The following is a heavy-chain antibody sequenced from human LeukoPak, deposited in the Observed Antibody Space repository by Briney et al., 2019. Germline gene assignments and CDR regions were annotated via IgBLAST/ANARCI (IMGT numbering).Heavy chain of an antibody. Sequence: SETLSLTCTVSGVSISSSSYYWAWIRQPPGKGLEWIAGIYSYSGSTIRNPSLKRRVTISVDTSKNQFTLRLSSVTAAYTSVYYCASRYYDFWSGYYTGGAEFFQHWGQGTLVTVSS. V-gene: IGHV4-39*01. D-gene: IGHD3-3*01. CDR2: YSYSGST. CDR1: GVSISSSSYY. J-gene: IGHJ1*01. CDR3: ASRYYDFWSGYYTGGAEFFQH.